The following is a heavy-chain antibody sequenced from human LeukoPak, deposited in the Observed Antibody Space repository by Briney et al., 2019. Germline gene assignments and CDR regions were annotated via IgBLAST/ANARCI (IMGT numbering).Heavy chain of an antibody. D-gene: IGHD1-26*01. CDR1: GFTFSSYW. V-gene: IGHV3-7*01. Sequence: GGSLRLSCAASGFTFSSYWMSWVRQAPGKGLEWVANIKQDGSEKYYVDSVKGRFTISRDNAKNTLYLQMNSLRAEDTAVYYCARGNFVGATHYYYYYMDVWGKGTTVTVSS. CDR3: ARGNFVGATHYYYYYMDV. J-gene: IGHJ6*03. CDR2: IKQDGSEK.